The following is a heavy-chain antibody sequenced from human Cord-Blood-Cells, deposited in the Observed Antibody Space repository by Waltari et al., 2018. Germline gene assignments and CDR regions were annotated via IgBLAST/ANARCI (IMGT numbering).Heavy chain of an antibody. D-gene: IGHD3-10*01. J-gene: IGHJ4*02. CDR1: GFTFSSYW. Sequence: EVQLVESGGGLVQPGGSLRLSCAASGFTFSSYWMHWVRQAPGKGLVLVSRINSDGSSTSYADSVKGRFTISRDNAKNTLYLQMNSLRAEDTAVYYCARVLWGSGSYYFDYWGQGTLVTVSS. CDR2: INSDGSST. V-gene: IGHV3-74*01. CDR3: ARVLWGSGSYYFDY.